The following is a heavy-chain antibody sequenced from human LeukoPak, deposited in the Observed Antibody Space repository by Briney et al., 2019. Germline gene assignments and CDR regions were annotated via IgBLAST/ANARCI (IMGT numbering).Heavy chain of an antibody. CDR2: VYYTGTT. J-gene: IGHJ5*02. Sequence: PSETLSLTCTVSGGSISSSSYYWGWIRQPPGKGLEWIGGVYYTGTTYSNPSLKSRVTISVDTSKNQFSLRLSSVTAADTAVYYCARGQGATVPQVGKNWFDPWGQGTRVTVSS. V-gene: IGHV4-39*01. CDR3: ARGQGATVPQVGKNWFDP. CDR1: GGSISSSSYY. D-gene: IGHD1-26*01.